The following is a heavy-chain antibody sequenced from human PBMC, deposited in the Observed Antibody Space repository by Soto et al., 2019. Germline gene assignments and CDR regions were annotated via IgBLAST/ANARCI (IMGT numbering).Heavy chain of an antibody. CDR1: GFTFSDYY. CDR2: ISSSSSYT. J-gene: IGHJ5*02. V-gene: IGHV3-11*06. D-gene: IGHD3-9*01. CDR3: ARDLYYDILTGPFDP. Sequence: GGSLRLSCAASGFTFSDYYMSWIRQAPGKGLEWVSYISSSSSYTNYADSVKGRFTISRDNAKNSLFLQMNSLSAEDTALYYCARDLYYDILTGPFDPWGQGTLVTVSS.